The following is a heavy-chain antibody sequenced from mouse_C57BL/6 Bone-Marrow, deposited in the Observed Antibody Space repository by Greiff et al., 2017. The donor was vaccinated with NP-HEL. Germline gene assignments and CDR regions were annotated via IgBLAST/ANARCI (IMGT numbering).Heavy chain of an antibody. D-gene: IGHD1-1*01. CDR1: GFTFSDFY. V-gene: IGHV7-1*01. Sequence: DVKLVESGGGLVQSGRSLRLSCATSGFTFSDFYMEWVRQAPGKGLEWIAASRNKANDYTTEYSASVKGRFIVSRDTSQSILYLQMNALRAEDTAIYYCARDAEYGSSYWYFDVWGTGTTVTVSS. CDR3: ARDAEYGSSYWYFDV. J-gene: IGHJ1*03. CDR2: SRNKANDYTT.